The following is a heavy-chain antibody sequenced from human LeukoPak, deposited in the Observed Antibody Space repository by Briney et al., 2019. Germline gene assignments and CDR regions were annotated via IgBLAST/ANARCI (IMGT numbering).Heavy chain of an antibody. D-gene: IGHD4-17*01. J-gene: IGHJ6*02. V-gene: IGHV5-51*01. Sequence: PGESLKISCKGSGYSFTSYWIGWVRQMPGKGLEWMGIIYPGDSDTRYSPSFQGQVTISADKSISTAYLQWSSLKASDTAMYYCASPRLDYGDLYGMDVWGQGTTVTVSS. CDR1: GYSFTSYW. CDR3: ASPRLDYGDLYGMDV. CDR2: IYPGDSDT.